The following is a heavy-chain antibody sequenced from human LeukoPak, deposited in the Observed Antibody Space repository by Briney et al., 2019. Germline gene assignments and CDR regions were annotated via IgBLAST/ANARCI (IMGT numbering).Heavy chain of an antibody. D-gene: IGHD3-10*01. CDR2: IYYSGST. J-gene: IGHJ6*03. V-gene: IGHV4-59*01. CDR3: ARDDGSGSDSMDV. CDR1: GGSISSYY. Sequence: PSETLSLTCTVFGGSISSYYWSWIRQPPGKGLEWIGYIYYSGSTNYNPSLKSRVTISVDTSKNQFSLKLSSVTAADTAVYYCARDDGSGSDSMDVWGKGTTVTVSS.